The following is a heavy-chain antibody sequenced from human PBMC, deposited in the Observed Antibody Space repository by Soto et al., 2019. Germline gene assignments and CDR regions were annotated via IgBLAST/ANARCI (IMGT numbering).Heavy chain of an antibody. CDR1: GFSFSSFA. CDR2: IGDSGAST. J-gene: IGHJ4*02. V-gene: IGHV3-23*01. CDR3: AKGGEGSCSKTSCLYFSDY. Sequence: GGSLRLSCEASGFSFSSFAMNWVRQAPGKGLEWVSAIGDSGASTYYADSVKGRFTISRDNSRNTLYLQMNSLRVEDTAVYYCAKGGEGSCSKTSCLYFSDYWGQGTLVTVSS. D-gene: IGHD2-2*01.